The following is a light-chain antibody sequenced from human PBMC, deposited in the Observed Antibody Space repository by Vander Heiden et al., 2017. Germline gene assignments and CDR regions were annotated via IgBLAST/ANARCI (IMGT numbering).Light chain of an antibody. CDR1: QSVSDNQ. V-gene: IGKV3-20*01. CDR3: HHDGASPYT. J-gene: IGKJ2*01. Sequence: EMLLTQSPGTLPLSPGERATLSCRASQSVSDNQLAWYQQKPGQAPRLLMYGVSNRATGIPDRFSGSGSGTDFTLIISRLEPEDFAVYFCHHDGASPYTFGQGTKIEIK. CDR2: GVS.